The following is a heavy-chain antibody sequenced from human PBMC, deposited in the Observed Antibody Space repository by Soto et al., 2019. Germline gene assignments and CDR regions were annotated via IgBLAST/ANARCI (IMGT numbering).Heavy chain of an antibody. CDR2: LYDVDGT. D-gene: IGHD1-1*01. CDR1: GLTVSGKKY. CDR3: ASWVLQEHAYDI. Sequence: DVQLVESGGGLIQPGGSLRLSCAAFGLTVSGKKYMAWVRQAPGKGLEWVSGLYDVDGTYYADSVKGRFTISRVSSKNIVYLQMNSLRPDDTAVYYCASWVLQEHAYDIWGRGTTVTVSS. V-gene: IGHV3-53*01. J-gene: IGHJ3*02.